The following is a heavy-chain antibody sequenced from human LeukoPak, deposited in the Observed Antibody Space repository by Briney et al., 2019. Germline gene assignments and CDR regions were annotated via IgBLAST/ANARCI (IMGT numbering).Heavy chain of an antibody. D-gene: IGHD6-13*01. CDR2: IIPILGTA. CDR3: ARVPSIAAGGPLDP. V-gene: IGHV1-69*05. Sequence: SVKVSCKASGGTFSSYAISWVRQAPGQGLDWMGGIIPILGTANYAQKFQGRVTITTDESTSTAYMELSSLRSEDTAVYYCARVPSIAAGGPLDPWGQGTLVTFSS. J-gene: IGHJ5*02. CDR1: GGTFSSYA.